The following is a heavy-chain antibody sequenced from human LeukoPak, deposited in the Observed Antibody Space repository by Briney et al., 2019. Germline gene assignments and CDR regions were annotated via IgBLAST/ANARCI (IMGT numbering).Heavy chain of an antibody. CDR3: AKEAMGATGSYYYYMDV. D-gene: IGHD1-26*01. CDR2: INPNSGGT. V-gene: IGHV1-2*02. CDR1: GYTFTGYY. J-gene: IGHJ6*03. Sequence: ASVKVSCKASGYTFTGYYMHWVRQAPGQGLEGMGWINPNSGGTNYAQKFQGRVTMTRDTSISTAYMELSRLRSDDTAVYYCAKEAMGATGSYYYYMDVWGKGTTVTVSS.